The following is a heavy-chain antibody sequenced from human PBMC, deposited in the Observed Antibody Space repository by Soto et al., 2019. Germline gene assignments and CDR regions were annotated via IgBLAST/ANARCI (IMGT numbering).Heavy chain of an antibody. V-gene: IGHV3-23*01. D-gene: IGHD6-19*01. J-gene: IGHJ4*02. CDR2: ISGSGGST. CDR3: AKDAGISVAGNFDY. Sequence: EVQLLESGGGLVQPGGSLRLSCAASGFSFSTYALSWVRQAPGKGLDWVSVISGSGGSTYYADSVKGRFTISRDNSKNTLYLQMNSLRAEDTAVYYCAKDAGISVAGNFDYWGQGTLVTVSS. CDR1: GFSFSTYA.